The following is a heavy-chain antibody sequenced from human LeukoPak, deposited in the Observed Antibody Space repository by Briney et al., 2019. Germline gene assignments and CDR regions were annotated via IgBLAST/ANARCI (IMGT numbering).Heavy chain of an antibody. D-gene: IGHD3-3*01. Sequence: GGSLRLSCAASGFTFSSYWMSWVRQAPGKGLEWVANIKQDGSEKYYVDSVKGRFTISRDNAKNSLYLQMNSLRAEDTAVYYCARCVLRFYYYMDVWGKGTTATVSS. V-gene: IGHV3-7*01. J-gene: IGHJ6*03. CDR2: IKQDGSEK. CDR1: GFTFSSYW. CDR3: ARCVLRFYYYMDV.